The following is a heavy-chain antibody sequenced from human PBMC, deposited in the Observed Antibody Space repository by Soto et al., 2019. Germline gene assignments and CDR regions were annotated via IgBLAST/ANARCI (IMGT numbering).Heavy chain of an antibody. J-gene: IGHJ4*02. Sequence: GGSLRLSCAASGFTFSSYAMSWVRQAPGKGLEWVSAISGSGGSTYYADSVKGRFTISRDNSKNTLYLQMNSLGAEDTAVYYCAKDLPPRVLRFLEWFRTALDYWGQGTLVTVSS. CDR2: ISGSGGST. D-gene: IGHD3-3*01. CDR1: GFTFSSYA. CDR3: AKDLPPRVLRFLEWFRTALDY. V-gene: IGHV3-23*01.